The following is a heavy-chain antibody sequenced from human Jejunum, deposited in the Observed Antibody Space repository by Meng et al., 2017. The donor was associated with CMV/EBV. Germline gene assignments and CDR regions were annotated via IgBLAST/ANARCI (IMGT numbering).Heavy chain of an antibody. CDR2: INWNGIT. Sequence: SCAASGFTFEDYGMSWVRQVPGNGLEWVSNINWNGITAYADSVKGRFTISRDNAKNSVNLQMNSLRAEDTALYYCVRDGRGFDSWGQGTLVTVSS. V-gene: IGHV3-20*04. CDR3: VRDGRGFDS. J-gene: IGHJ4*02. CDR1: GFTFEDYG.